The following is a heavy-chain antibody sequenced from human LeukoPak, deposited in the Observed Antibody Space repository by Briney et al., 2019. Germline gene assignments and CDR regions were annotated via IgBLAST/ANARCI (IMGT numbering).Heavy chain of an antibody. J-gene: IGHJ4*02. V-gene: IGHV3-15*01. CDR1: GFNFTNAW. CDR3: TDPPTSL. CDR2: IKSKADGGTT. D-gene: IGHD1-1*01. Sequence: PGGSLRLSCAASGFNFTNAWVSRVRRAPGKGLEWLGRIKSKADGGTTLHAASVEDRFAISRDDSINTLYLQMNSLKMDDTAVYYCTDPPTSLWGQGILVTVSS.